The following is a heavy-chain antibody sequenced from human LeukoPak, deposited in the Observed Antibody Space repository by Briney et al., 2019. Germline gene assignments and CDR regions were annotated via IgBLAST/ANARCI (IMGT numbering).Heavy chain of an antibody. D-gene: IGHD3-10*01. CDR3: ARSHTMVLDGMDV. J-gene: IGHJ6*02. V-gene: IGHV3-23*01. Sequence: GGSLRLSCAASGFTFSSYAMSWVRQAPGKGPEWVSAISGSGGSTYYADSVKGRFTISRDNAKNSLYLQMNSLRAEDTAVYYCARSHTMVLDGMDVWGQGTTVTVSS. CDR2: ISGSGGST. CDR1: GFTFSSYA.